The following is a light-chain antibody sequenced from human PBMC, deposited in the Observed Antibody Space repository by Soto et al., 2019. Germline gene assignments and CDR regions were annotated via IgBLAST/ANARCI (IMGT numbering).Light chain of an antibody. CDR1: QSVGNT. J-gene: IGKJ5*01. V-gene: IGKV3-15*01. CDR2: GAS. Sequence: EIVLTQSPATLSVSPGERATLSCRASQSVGNTLAWYQQQHGQAPRLLIYGASTRATGIPARFSGSGSGTEFTLTISSLQSEDFAVYYCQQYDNWPPITFGQGTRLEIK. CDR3: QQYDNWPPIT.